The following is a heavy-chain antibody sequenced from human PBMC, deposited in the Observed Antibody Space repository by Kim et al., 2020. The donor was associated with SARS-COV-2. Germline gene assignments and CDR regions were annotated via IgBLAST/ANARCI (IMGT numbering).Heavy chain of an antibody. J-gene: IGHJ6*02. CDR3: ARSFPTGYPGGYYYGMDV. Sequence: GGSLRLSCAASGFTFSSYDMHWVRQATGKGLEWVSAIGTAGDPYYPGSVKGRFTISRENAKNSLYLQMNSLRAGDTAVYYCARSFPTGYPGGYYYGMDVWGQGTTVTVSS. V-gene: IGHV3-13*05. CDR1: GFTFSSYD. CDR2: IGTAGDP. D-gene: IGHD3-9*01.